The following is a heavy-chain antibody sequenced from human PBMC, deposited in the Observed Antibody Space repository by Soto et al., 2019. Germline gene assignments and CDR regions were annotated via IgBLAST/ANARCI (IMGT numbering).Heavy chain of an antibody. J-gene: IGHJ5*02. CDR2: INVYNGDR. D-gene: IGHD2-21*02. Sequence: QVQVVQSGPELKKPGASVKVSCKAQGYIFTKYGIGWVRQAPGHGLEWRGLINVYNGDRKVAQKFQDRVSMTTDTATDTAYMELKSLRSGDTAVSYCARLQLGGDRMLNWFDPWGQGTLVTVSS. CDR1: GYIFTKYG. CDR3: ARLQLGGDRMLNWFDP. V-gene: IGHV1-18*01.